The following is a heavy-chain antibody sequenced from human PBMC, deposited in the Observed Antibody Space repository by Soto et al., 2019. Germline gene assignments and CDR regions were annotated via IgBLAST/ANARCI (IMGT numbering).Heavy chain of an antibody. CDR3: ARDRVRGVVISSFYFDY. CDR2: IIPIFGTA. CDR1: GGTFSSYA. Sequence: QVQLVQSGAEVKKPGSSVKVSCKASGGTFSSYAISWVRQAPGQGLEWMGGIIPIFGTANYAQKFQGRVTITADESTSTAYMELSSLRSEDTAVYYCARDRVRGVVISSFYFDYWGQGTLVTVSS. D-gene: IGHD3-3*01. V-gene: IGHV1-69*01. J-gene: IGHJ4*02.